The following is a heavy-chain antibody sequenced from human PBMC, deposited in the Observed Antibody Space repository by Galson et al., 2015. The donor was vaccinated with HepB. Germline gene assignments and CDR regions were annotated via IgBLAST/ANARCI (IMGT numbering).Heavy chain of an antibody. J-gene: IGHJ2*01. Sequence: SLTCAVSGGSISSGGYSWSWIRQPPGKGLEWIGYIYYSGSTYYNPSLKSRVAISVDTSKNQFSLKLSSVTAADTAVYYCARVKFITMVRGSWYFDLWGRGTLVTVSS. D-gene: IGHD3-10*01. V-gene: IGHV4-30-4*07. CDR1: GGSISSGGYS. CDR2: IYYSGST. CDR3: ARVKFITMVRGSWYFDL.